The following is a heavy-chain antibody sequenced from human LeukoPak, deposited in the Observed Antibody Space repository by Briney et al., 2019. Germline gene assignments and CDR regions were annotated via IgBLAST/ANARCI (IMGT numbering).Heavy chain of an antibody. Sequence: GGSLRLSCAASGFTFSSYGMHWVRQAPGKGLEWVAFIRYDGSNKYYADSVKGRFTISRDNSKNTLYLQMNSLRAEDTAVYYCARDQGRYSYGYPDYFDYWGQGTLVTVSS. CDR3: ARDQGRYSYGYPDYFDY. D-gene: IGHD5-18*01. J-gene: IGHJ4*02. CDR2: IRYDGSNK. V-gene: IGHV3-30*02. CDR1: GFTFSSYG.